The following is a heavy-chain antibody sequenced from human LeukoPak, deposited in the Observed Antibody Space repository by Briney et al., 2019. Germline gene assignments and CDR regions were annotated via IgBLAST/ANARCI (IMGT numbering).Heavy chain of an antibody. CDR2: TSSSASTI. Sequence: GGSLRLSCAASGFTFSSYEMNWVRQAPGKGLEWVSYTSSSASTIYYADSVKGRFTISRDNARNSLYLQMNSLRAEDTAVYYCARKYCSGSCYEDYWGQGTLVTVSS. J-gene: IGHJ4*02. CDR1: GFTFSSYE. V-gene: IGHV3-48*03. D-gene: IGHD2-2*01. CDR3: ARKYCSGSCYEDY.